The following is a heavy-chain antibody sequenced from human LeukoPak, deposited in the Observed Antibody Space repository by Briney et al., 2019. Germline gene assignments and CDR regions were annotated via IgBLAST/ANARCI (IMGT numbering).Heavy chain of an antibody. CDR2: IKQDGSEK. V-gene: IGHV3-7*01. J-gene: IGHJ4*02. Sequence: GGSLRLSCAASGFTVSTKYMNWVRQAPGKGLEWVANIKQDGSEKYYVDSVKGRFTISRDNAKNSLYLQMNSLRAEDTAVYYCARYARGDAGGYWGQGTLVTVSS. CDR1: GFTVSTKY. CDR3: ARYARGDAGGY. D-gene: IGHD2-21*02.